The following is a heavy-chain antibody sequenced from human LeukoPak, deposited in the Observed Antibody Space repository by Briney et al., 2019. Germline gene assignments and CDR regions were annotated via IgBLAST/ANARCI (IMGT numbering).Heavy chain of an antibody. J-gene: IGHJ4*02. D-gene: IGHD3-22*01. V-gene: IGHV3-30*13. CDR2: ISYDGSNK. CDR1: GFTFSSYW. CDR3: ASDYSYDSSGSFDY. Sequence: GGSLRLSCAASGFTFSSYWMSWVRQAPGKGLEWVAVISYDGSNKYYADSVKGRFTISRDNSKDRLYLQMNSLRAEDRAVYYGASDYSYDSSGSFDYWGRGPLVTVSS.